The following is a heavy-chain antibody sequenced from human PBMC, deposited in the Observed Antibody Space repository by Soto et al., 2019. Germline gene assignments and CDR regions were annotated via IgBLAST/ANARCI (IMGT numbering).Heavy chain of an antibody. CDR3: ARNLWDMDV. J-gene: IGHJ6*02. Sequence: ASVKVSCKASGYTFTDYAIHWVRQAPGQRLEWMGWISAGNGDTRYSQKFQDRVTITRVTSASTAYMELNNLRSEDTAEYLCARNLWDMDVWGQGTTVTVSS. CDR1: GYTFTDYA. CDR2: ISAGNGDT. V-gene: IGHV1-3*01. D-gene: IGHD1-26*01.